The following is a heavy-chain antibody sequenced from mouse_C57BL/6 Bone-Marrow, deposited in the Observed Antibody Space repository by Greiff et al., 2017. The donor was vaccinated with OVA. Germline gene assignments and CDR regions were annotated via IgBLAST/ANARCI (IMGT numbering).Heavy chain of an antibody. CDR1: GYTFTSYW. CDR2: IDPSDSYT. V-gene: IGHV1-50*01. CDR3: ARDKLGRGGY. D-gene: IGHD4-1*01. Sequence: QVQLQQPGAELVKPGASVKLSCKASGYTFTSYWMQWVKQRPGQGLEWIGEIDPSDSYTNYNQKFKGKATLTVDTSSSTAYMQLSSLTSEDSAVYYCARDKLGRGGYWGQGTTLTVSS. J-gene: IGHJ2*01.